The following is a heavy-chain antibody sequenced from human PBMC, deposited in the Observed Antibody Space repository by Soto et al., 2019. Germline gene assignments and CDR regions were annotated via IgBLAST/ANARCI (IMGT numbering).Heavy chain of an antibody. Sequence: ASVKVSCKAAGYTFIRYDINWVRQATGQGLEWMGWMNPNSGNTGYAQKFQGRVSMTRNTSISTAYMEVSSLRSEDTAVYYCARGIAANTVPFAYWGQGTLVTVSS. V-gene: IGHV1-8*01. CDR2: MNPNSGNT. J-gene: IGHJ4*02. D-gene: IGHD2-2*01. CDR3: ARGIAANTVPFAY. CDR1: GYTFIRYD.